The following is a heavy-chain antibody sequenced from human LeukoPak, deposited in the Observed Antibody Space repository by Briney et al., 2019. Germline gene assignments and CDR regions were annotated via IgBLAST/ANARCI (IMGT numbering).Heavy chain of an antibody. V-gene: IGHV3-74*01. CDR3: ARVFNAFSFDL. CDR1: GFTFSSYW. J-gene: IGHJ2*01. Sequence: GGSLRLSCAASGFTFSSYWMHWVRQGPGKGLVWVSRISNDGSSTSYADSVKGRFTISRDNANNTVYLQMNSLRAEDTAVYYCARVFNAFSFDLWGRGNLVTVSS. CDR2: ISNDGSST. D-gene: IGHD2-21*01.